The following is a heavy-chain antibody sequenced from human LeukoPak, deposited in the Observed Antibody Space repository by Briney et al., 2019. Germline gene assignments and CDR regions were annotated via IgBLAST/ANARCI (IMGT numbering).Heavy chain of an antibody. J-gene: IGHJ4*02. Sequence: SETLSLTCTVSGGSISSYYWSWIRQPPGKGLEWIGYIYYSGSTNYNASLKSRVTISVDTSKNQFSLKLSSVTAADTAVYYCARVSGSYWVDYWGQGTLVTVSS. CDR1: GGSISSYY. D-gene: IGHD1-26*01. CDR3: ARVSGSYWVDY. V-gene: IGHV4-59*01. CDR2: IYYSGST.